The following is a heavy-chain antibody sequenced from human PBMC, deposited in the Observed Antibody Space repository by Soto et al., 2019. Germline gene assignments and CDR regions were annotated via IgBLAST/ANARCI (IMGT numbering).Heavy chain of an antibody. D-gene: IGHD3-10*01. CDR3: ARGPRGYVYYHGMDV. Sequence: KASETLSLTCTVSGGSISSYYCIWIRQSAGKGLEWIGRIDTSGTTNYNPSLKSRVTMSVDASKNQFSLNLSSVTAADTAVYYCARGPRGYVYYHGMDVWGQGTTVTVSS. CDR2: IDTSGTT. V-gene: IGHV4-4*07. J-gene: IGHJ6*02. CDR1: GGSISSYY.